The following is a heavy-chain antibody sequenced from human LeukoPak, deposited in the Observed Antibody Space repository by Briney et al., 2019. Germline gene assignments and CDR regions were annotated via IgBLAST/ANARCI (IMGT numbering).Heavy chain of an antibody. D-gene: IGHD4/OR15-4a*01. J-gene: IGHJ4*02. CDR1: GFTISNYA. V-gene: IGHV3-23*01. CDR2: ISSSGGST. Sequence: GGSLRLSCAASGFTISNYAMSWVRQAPGKGLEWVSGISSSGGSTYYADSVKGRFTISRDNSKNTLYLQMNSLRAEDTAIYYCAKERDYGPADYWGQGTLVTVSS. CDR3: AKERDYGPADY.